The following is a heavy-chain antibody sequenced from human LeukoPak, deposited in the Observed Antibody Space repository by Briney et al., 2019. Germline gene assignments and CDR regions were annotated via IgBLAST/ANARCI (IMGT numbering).Heavy chain of an antibody. CDR3: ARRSNSSGGFDF. J-gene: IGHJ4*02. CDR1: GFPFSSYG. CDR2: ISGSTNII. V-gene: IGHV3-48*03. D-gene: IGHD6-6*01. Sequence: GGSLRLSCAASGFPFSSYGMNWVRQAPGKGLEWVSYISGSTNIINYADSVEGRFTISRDNAKNSLFLQMNSLRAEDTAVYYCARRSNSSGGFDFWGQGTLVTVSS.